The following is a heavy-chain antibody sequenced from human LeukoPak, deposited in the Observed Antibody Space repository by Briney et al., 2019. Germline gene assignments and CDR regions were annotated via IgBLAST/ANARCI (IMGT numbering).Heavy chain of an antibody. CDR3: ARISLDAFDI. CDR2: IKQDGSEK. Sequence: GGSQRLSCVASGFTFSSYWMTWVRQAPGKGREWVANIKQDGSEKYYVDYVKGRFTISRDNAKNSLYLQMNSLRAEDTAVYHCARISLDAFDIWGQGTMVTVSS. V-gene: IGHV3-7*04. J-gene: IGHJ3*02. CDR1: GFTFSSYW.